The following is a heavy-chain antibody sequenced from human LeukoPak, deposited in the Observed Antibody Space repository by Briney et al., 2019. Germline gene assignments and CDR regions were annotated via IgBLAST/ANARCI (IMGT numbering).Heavy chain of an antibody. D-gene: IGHD1-26*01. CDR2: SDPEDGET. J-gene: IGHJ4*02. CDR1: RYTLTELF. V-gene: IGHV1-24*01. CDR3: AWSGSYPPFDY. Sequence: GASVTVSYKLSRYTLTELFMQWVRQAAGKELGWMGRSDPEDGETISAQKFQGRVTMTEDTSTNTAYMELSSLRSEDTAEYYCAWSGSYPPFDYWGQGTLVTVSS.